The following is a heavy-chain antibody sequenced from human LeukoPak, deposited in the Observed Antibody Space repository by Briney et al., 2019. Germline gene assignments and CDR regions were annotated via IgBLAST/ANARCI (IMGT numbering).Heavy chain of an antibody. J-gene: IGHJ4*02. Sequence: GGSLRLSCAASGFTFSSYGMHWVRQAPGKGLEWVAFIRYDGSNKYYADSVKGRFTISRDNSKNTLYLQMNSLRAEDTAVYYCAKGLPAAIGWDFDYWGQGTLVTVSS. V-gene: IGHV3-30*02. CDR3: AKGLPAAIGWDFDY. CDR1: GFTFSSYG. D-gene: IGHD2-2*02. CDR2: IRYDGSNK.